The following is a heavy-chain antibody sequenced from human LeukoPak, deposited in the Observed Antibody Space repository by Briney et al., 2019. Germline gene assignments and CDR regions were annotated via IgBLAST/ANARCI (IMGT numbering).Heavy chain of an antibody. CDR1: GFTFSSYA. D-gene: IGHD3-3*01. CDR3: ARLPIFGVAPPDY. Sequence: GGSLRLSCAASGFTFSSYAMSWVRQAPGKGLEWVSAISGSGGSTYYADSVKGRFTISRDNAKNTLYLQMNSLRAEDTAVYYCARLPIFGVAPPDYWGQGTLVTVSS. CDR2: ISGSGGST. J-gene: IGHJ4*02. V-gene: IGHV3-23*01.